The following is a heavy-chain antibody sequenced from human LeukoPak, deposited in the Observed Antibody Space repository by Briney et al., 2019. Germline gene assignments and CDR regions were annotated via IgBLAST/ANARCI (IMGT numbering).Heavy chain of an antibody. CDR2: INPNSGGT. V-gene: IGHV1-2*02. J-gene: IGHJ5*02. Sequence: GASVKASCKASGYTFTGYYMHWVRQAPGQGLEWMGWINPNSGGTNYAQKFQGRVTMTRDTSISTAYMELSRLRSDDTAVYYCARVIAAINWFDPWGQGTLDTVSS. CDR1: GYTFTGYY. D-gene: IGHD6-13*01. CDR3: ARVIAAINWFDP.